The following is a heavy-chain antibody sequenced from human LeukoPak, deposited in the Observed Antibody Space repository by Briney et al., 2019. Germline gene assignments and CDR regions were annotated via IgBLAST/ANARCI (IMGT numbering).Heavy chain of an antibody. J-gene: IGHJ4*02. D-gene: IGHD5-12*01. V-gene: IGHV3-30*18. Sequence: GGSLRLSCAASGFTFSSYGMDWVRQAPGKGLEWVAVISYDGSNKYYADSVKGRFTISRDNFKNTLYLQMNSLRAEDTAVYYCAKGARGYSGYDPPYYFDYWGQGTLVTVSS. CDR1: GFTFSSYG. CDR2: ISYDGSNK. CDR3: AKGARGYSGYDPPYYFDY.